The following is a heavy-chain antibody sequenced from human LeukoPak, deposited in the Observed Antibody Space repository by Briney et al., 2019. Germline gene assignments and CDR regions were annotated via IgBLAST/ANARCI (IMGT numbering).Heavy chain of an antibody. CDR1: GFTFSSYS. Sequence: PGGSLRLSCAASGFTFSSYSMNWVRQAPGKGLEWVSSISSSRSYIYYADSVKGRFTISRDNAKNSLYLQMNSLRAEDTAVYYCATFRFLGTWGQGTMVTVSP. J-gene: IGHJ3*01. CDR3: ATFRFLGT. V-gene: IGHV3-21*04. CDR2: ISSSRSYI. D-gene: IGHD3-3*01.